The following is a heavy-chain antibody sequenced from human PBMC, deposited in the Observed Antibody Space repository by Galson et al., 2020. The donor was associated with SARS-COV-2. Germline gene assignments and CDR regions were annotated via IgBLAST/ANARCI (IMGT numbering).Heavy chain of an antibody. CDR2: IKSKTDGGTT. J-gene: IGHJ4*02. Sequence: GESLKISCAASGFTFSNAWMSWVRQAPGKGLEWVGHIKSKTDGGTTDYAAPVKGRFSISRDDSKNTVYLQMNSLKIEDTAVYYCTAHPVGPFDYWGQGTLVTVSS. V-gene: IGHV3-15*01. D-gene: IGHD1-26*01. CDR3: TAHPVGPFDY. CDR1: GFTFSNAW.